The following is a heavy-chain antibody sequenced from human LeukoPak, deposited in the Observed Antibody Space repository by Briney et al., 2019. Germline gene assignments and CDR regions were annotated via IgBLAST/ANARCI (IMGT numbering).Heavy chain of an antibody. V-gene: IGHV1-2*02. D-gene: IGHD3-22*01. J-gene: IGHJ4*02. CDR2: INPNRGGT. CDR3: ARDFFVVDYYDSSGYSLDY. Sequence: ASVNVSCKASGYTFTVYFMHWVRQAPGQGLEGMGWINPNRGGTNYAQKFQGRVTMTRDTSISTAYMELSRLRSDDTAVYYCARDFFVVDYYDSSGYSLDYWGQGTLVTVSS. CDR1: GYTFTVYF.